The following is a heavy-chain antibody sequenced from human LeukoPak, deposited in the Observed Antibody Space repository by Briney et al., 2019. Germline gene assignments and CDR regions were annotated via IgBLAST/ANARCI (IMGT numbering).Heavy chain of an antibody. CDR1: GFTFSRFW. CDR2: IKPDGSEK. CDR3: ARENYFDY. Sequence: GGSVRLSCAASGFTFSRFWMGWVRQAPGKGLEWVANIKPDGSEKNYGDSVRGRFTISRDNARNSLYLQMNSLRAEDTAVYYCARENYFDYWGKGTLVSVSS. V-gene: IGHV3-7*04. J-gene: IGHJ4*02.